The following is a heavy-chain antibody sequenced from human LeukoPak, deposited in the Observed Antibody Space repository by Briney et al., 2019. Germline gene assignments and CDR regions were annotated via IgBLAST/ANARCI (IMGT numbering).Heavy chain of an antibody. Sequence: GGSLRLSCAASGFTFSSYWMSWVRQAPGKGLEWVANTKGDGSDNHYVDSVRGRFTISRDNAKNSLYLQMNSLRAEDTAVYYCARDGIAAPGTPTYYFDYWGQGTLVTVSS. CDR3: ARDGIAAPGTPTYYFDY. J-gene: IGHJ4*02. D-gene: IGHD6-13*01. V-gene: IGHV3-7*01. CDR2: TKGDGSDN. CDR1: GFTFSSYW.